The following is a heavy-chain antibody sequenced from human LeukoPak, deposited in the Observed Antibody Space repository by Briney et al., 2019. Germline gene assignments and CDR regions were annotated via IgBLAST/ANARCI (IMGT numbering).Heavy chain of an antibody. J-gene: IGHJ4*02. D-gene: IGHD6-6*01. CDR2: IYPGDSDT. V-gene: IGHV5-51*01. Sequence: GWIRQPPGQGLEWIGSIYPGDSDTRYSPPFQGQVTISADKSINTAYLQWSSLKASDTAMYYCARQYSRSSPFDYWGQGTLVTVPS. CDR3: ARQYSRSSPFDY.